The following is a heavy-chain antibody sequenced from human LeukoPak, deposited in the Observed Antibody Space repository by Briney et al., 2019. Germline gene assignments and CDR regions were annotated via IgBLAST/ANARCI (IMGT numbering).Heavy chain of an antibody. CDR2: ISASGGTT. V-gene: IGHV3-23*01. Sequence: PGGSLRLSCAASGFTFSNYAMSWVRQAPGKGLEWVTAISASGGTTYYADSVKGRFTISRDNSKNTVFLQMNSLRAEDTAVYYCATVLSDSRGWYHFDNWGQGTLVTVSS. CDR1: GFTFSNYA. J-gene: IGHJ4*02. D-gene: IGHD6-19*01. CDR3: ATVLSDSRGWYHFDN.